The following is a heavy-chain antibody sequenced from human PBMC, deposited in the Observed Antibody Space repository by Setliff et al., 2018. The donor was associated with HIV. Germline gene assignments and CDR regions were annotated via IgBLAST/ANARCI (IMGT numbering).Heavy chain of an antibody. CDR2: IKSKTDGGTI. CDR3: ASKGRDLYTLEVPG. Sequence: GESLKISCAASGFTFSHAWMSWVRQAPGKGLERVAHIKSKTDGGTINYAAAVEGRFTISRDDSKNTLYLQMNSLKTEDTAVYYCASKGRDLYTLEVPGWGQGTLVTVSS. D-gene: IGHD2-15*01. J-gene: IGHJ4*02. CDR1: GFTFSHAW. V-gene: IGHV3-15*01.